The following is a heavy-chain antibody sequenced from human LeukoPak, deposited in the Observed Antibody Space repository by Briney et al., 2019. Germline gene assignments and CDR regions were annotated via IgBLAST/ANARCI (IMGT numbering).Heavy chain of an antibody. CDR1: GFIVSSTY. D-gene: IGHD2-21*02. Sequence: PGGSLRLSCAASGFIVSSTYMSWIRQAPGKGLEWVSVVYSDGRTYYADSVKGRFTISRDNSKNTLYLQMNSLRAEDMAVYYCARVTYCGDDCLNAFDIWGQGTMVTVSS. V-gene: IGHV3-66*01. CDR3: ARVTYCGDDCLNAFDI. CDR2: VYSDGRT. J-gene: IGHJ3*02.